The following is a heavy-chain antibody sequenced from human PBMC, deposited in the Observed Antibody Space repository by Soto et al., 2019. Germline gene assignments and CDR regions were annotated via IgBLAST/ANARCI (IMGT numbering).Heavy chain of an antibody. D-gene: IGHD3-10*01. Sequence: GESLRLSCAASGFTFSSYGMHWVRQAPGKGLGWVAVISYDGSNKYYADSVKGRFTISRDNSKNTLYLQMNSLRAEDTAVYYCAKDVQFSGSYYRYYYYGMDVWGQGTTVTVSS. CDR1: GFTFSSYG. CDR2: ISYDGSNK. J-gene: IGHJ6*02. V-gene: IGHV3-30*18. CDR3: AKDVQFSGSYYRYYYYGMDV.